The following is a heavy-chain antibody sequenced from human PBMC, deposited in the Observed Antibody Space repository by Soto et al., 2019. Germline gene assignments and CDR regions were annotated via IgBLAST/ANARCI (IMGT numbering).Heavy chain of an antibody. Sequence: PSEPLSLTFSVSGDSITTSYWSWIRKPPGKGREWIGYIDYGGITKYSPSLESRVTMSVDRSNKPTSLKRSSVRAADTAVYYCARLGGYDVQWGWFDPWGQGTLVTVSS. J-gene: IGHJ5*02. CDR3: ARLGGYDVQWGWFDP. CDR1: GDSITTSY. D-gene: IGHD3-16*01. V-gene: IGHV4-59*13. CDR2: IDYGGIT.